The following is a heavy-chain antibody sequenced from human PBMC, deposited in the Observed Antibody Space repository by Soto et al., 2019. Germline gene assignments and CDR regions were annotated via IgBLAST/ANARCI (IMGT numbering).Heavy chain of an antibody. CDR2: INPNSGGT. Sequence: ASVKVSCKASGYTFTGYYMHWVRQAPGQGLEWMGWINPNSGGTNYAQKFQGWVTMTRDTSISTAYMELSRLRSDDTAVYYCAREILPPYCSRDCYPYFDYWGQGALVTVSS. CDR3: AREILPPYCSRDCYPYFDY. D-gene: IGHD2-21*01. CDR1: GYTFTGYY. V-gene: IGHV1-2*04. J-gene: IGHJ4*02.